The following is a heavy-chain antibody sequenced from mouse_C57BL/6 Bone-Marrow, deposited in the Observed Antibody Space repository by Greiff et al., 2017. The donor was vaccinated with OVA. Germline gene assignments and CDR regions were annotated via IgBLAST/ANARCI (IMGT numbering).Heavy chain of an antibody. V-gene: IGHV1-5*01. CDR3: GITTVVARFDY. J-gene: IGHJ2*01. D-gene: IGHD1-1*01. CDR2: IYPGNSDT. Sequence: EVQLQQSGTVLARPGASVKMSCKTSGYTFTSYWMHWVKQRPGQGLEWIGAIYPGNSDTSYNQKFKGKAKLTAVTSASTAYMELSSLTNEDSAVYYCGITTVVARFDYWGQGTTLTVSS. CDR1: GYTFTSYW.